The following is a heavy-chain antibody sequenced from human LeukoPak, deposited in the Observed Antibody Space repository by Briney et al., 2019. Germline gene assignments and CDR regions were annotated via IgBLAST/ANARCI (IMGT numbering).Heavy chain of an antibody. CDR2: INHSGST. CDR1: GGSFSGYY. D-gene: IGHD2-15*01. J-gene: IGHJ4*02. V-gene: IGHV4-34*01. Sequence: SETPSLTCAVYGGSFSGYYWSWIRQPPGKGLEWIGEINHSGSTNYNPSLKSRVTISVDTSKNQFSLKLSSVTAADTAVYYCALIVVVAATISDYWGQGTLVTVSS. CDR3: ALIVVVAATISDY.